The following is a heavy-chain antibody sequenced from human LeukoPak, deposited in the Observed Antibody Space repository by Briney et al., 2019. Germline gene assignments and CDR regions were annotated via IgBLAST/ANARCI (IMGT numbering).Heavy chain of an antibody. J-gene: IGHJ4*02. CDR3: AKARRGDYVVHFDY. Sequence: GGSLRLSCAASGFTFSSYGMHWVRQAPGKGLEWVAFIRYDGSNKYYADSVKGRFTISRDNSKNTLYLQMNSLRAEDTAVYYCAKARRGDYVVHFDYWGQGTLVTVSS. CDR1: GFTFSSYG. CDR2: IRYDGSNK. D-gene: IGHD4-17*01. V-gene: IGHV3-30*02.